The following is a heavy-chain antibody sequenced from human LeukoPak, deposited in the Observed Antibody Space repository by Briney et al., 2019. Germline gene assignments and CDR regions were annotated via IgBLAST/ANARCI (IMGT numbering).Heavy chain of an antibody. D-gene: IGHD4-17*01. CDR2: INPSGGST. CDR3: ARAQTTPDF. V-gene: IGHV1-46*01. Sequence: ASVKVSCKASGYTFTSYYMHWVRQAPGQGLEWMGIINPSGGSTRYAQKFQGRVTMTRDTSTSTVYMELRSLRSDDTAVYYCARAQTTPDFWGQGTLVTVSS. CDR1: GYTFTSYY. J-gene: IGHJ4*02.